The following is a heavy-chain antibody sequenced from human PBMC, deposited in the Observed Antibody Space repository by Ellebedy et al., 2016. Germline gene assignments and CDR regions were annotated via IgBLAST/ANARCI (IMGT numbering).Heavy chain of an antibody. J-gene: IGHJ4*02. CDR1: GGSFSAYY. Sequence: SETLSLXXAVYGGSFSAYYWSWIRQPPGKGLEWIGEINHSGSTNYNPSLKSRVTISVDTSKNQFSLKLNSVTAADTAVYYCARGRFEDIVATKFFDYWGQGTLVTVSS. D-gene: IGHD5-12*01. CDR3: ARGRFEDIVATKFFDY. CDR2: INHSGST. V-gene: IGHV4-34*01.